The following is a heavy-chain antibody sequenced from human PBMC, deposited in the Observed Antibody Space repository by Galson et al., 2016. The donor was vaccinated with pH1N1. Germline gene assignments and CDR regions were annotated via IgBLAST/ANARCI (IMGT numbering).Heavy chain of an antibody. V-gene: IGHV1-46*03. Sequence: SVKVSCKASGCTLTKYYMHWVRQAPGQGLEWMGIINPSGGNTVYAEKFQGRVTLTSDTSTSIAYMGLSNVRSDDTAVYYCARWRSTLGVTGFDLWGQGTLVTVSS. CDR2: INPSGGNT. J-gene: IGHJ4*02. CDR3: ARWRSTLGVTGFDL. CDR1: GCTLTKYY. D-gene: IGHD3-10*01.